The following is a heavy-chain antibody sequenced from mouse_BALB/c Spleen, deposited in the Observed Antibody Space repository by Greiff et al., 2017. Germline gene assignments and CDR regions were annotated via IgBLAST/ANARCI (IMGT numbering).Heavy chain of an antibody. J-gene: IGHJ3*01. CDR1: GFNINDTY. V-gene: IGHV14-3*02. CDR3: AVSYEDWFAY. CDR2: IDPANGNT. D-gene: IGHD2-4*01. Sequence: VQLQQSGAELVKPGASVKLSCTASGFNINDTYMHWVKQRPEQGLEWIGRIDPANGNTKYDPKFQGKATITADTSSNTAYLQLSSLTSEDTAVYYCAVSYEDWFAYWGQGTLVTVSA.